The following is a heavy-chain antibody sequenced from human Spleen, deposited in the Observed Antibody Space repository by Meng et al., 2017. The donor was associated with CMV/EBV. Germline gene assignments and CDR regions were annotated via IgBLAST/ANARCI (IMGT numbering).Heavy chain of an antibody. J-gene: IGHJ2*01. V-gene: IGHV1-69*01. CDR2: ISPRVGVT. Sequence: SSHGNSWVRQAPERRPAWMGGISPRVGVTNYGTKFQGRVKMTADESTHTIYMELSSLRSGDTAMYYCARDQYCTRTSCYTNDWYFDLWGRGTLVTVSS. CDR1: SSHG. CDR3: ARDQYCTRTSCYTNDWYFDL. D-gene: IGHD2-2*02.